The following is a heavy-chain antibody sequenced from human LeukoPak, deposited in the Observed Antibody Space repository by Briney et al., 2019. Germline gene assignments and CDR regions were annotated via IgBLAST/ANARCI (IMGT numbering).Heavy chain of an antibody. Sequence: ASVKVSCKASGGTFSSYAISWVRQAPGQGLEWMGWISAYNGNTNYAQKLQGRVTMTTDTSTSTVYMELSSLRSDDTAIYYCAFEGYNYGYNWGQGTLVTVSS. CDR1: GGTFSSYA. V-gene: IGHV1-18*01. CDR2: ISAYNGNT. CDR3: AFEGYNYGYN. J-gene: IGHJ4*02. D-gene: IGHD5-18*01.